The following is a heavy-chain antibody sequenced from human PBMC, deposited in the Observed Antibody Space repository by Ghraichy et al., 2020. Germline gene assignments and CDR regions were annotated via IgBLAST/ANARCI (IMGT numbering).Heavy chain of an antibody. V-gene: IGHV4-61*01. Sequence: SETLSLTCTVSGGSVSSGSYYWSWIRQPPGKGLEWIGYIYYSGSTNYNPSLKSRVTISVDTSKNQFSLKLSSVTAADMAVYYCARAPFRGIVVVVPRFDPWGQGTLVTVSS. CDR2: IYYSGST. CDR1: GGSVSSGSYY. D-gene: IGHD2-15*01. CDR3: ARAPFRGIVVVVPRFDP. J-gene: IGHJ5*02.